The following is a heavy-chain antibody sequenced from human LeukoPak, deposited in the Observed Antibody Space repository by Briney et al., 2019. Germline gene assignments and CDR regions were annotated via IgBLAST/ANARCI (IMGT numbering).Heavy chain of an antibody. V-gene: IGHV4-4*09. D-gene: IGHD3-22*01. J-gene: IGHJ4*02. Sequence: SETLSLTCTVSGGSISSYYWSWIRQLPGKGLEWIGYIYTSGSTNYNPSLKSRVTISVDTSKNQFSLKLSSVTAADTAVYYCARVRTPSSGYYYDSSGPIDYWGQGTLVTVSS. CDR3: ARVRTPSSGYYYDSSGPIDY. CDR1: GGSISSYY. CDR2: IYTSGST.